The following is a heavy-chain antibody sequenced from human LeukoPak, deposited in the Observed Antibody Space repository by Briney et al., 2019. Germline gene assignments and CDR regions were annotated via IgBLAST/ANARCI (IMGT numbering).Heavy chain of an antibody. Sequence: AGGSLRLSCAASGFTFSSYSMNWVRQAPGKGLEWVSAIGDNGGDTKYAVSVKGRFTISRDNSRSALYLQMNTLRVEDTAIYYCGRDWKLDYWGQGTLVTVSS. CDR2: IGDNGGDT. CDR3: GRDWKLDY. J-gene: IGHJ4*02. CDR1: GFTFSSYS. D-gene: IGHD1-1*01. V-gene: IGHV3-23*01.